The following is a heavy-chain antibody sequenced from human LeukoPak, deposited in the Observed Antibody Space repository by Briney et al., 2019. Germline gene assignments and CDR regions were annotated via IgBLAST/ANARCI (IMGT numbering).Heavy chain of an antibody. V-gene: IGHV1-69*06. CDR3: ARDRYYRSGSPEGFDAFDI. CDR1: VGTFTSYT. Sequence: GSSVKVSCKASVGTFTSYTISWVRQAPGQGLEWMGGIITIFGTANYAHKFQGRVTITADKSTSTAYTELSSLRSEDTAVYYCARDRYYRSGSPEGFDAFDIWGQGTMVTVSS. CDR2: IITIFGTA. D-gene: IGHD3-10*01. J-gene: IGHJ3*02.